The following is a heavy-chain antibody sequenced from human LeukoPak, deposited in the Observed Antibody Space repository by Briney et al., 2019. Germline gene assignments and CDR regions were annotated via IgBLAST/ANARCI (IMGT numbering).Heavy chain of an antibody. CDR1: GGSFSGYY. J-gene: IGHJ3*02. V-gene: IGHV4-34*01. CDR2: INHSGST. CDR3: ASSTMGGLLLAHDAFDI. D-gene: IGHD3-22*01. Sequence: PSETLSLTCAVYGGSFSGYYWSWIRQPPGKGLEWIGEINHSGSTNYNPSLKSRVTISVDTSKNQFSLKLSSVTAADTAVYYCASSTMGGLLLAHDAFDIWGQGTMVTVSS.